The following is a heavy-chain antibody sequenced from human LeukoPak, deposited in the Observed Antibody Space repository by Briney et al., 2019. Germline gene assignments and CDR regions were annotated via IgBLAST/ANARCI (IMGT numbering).Heavy chain of an antibody. V-gene: IGHV4-31*03. D-gene: IGHD2-2*01. CDR1: GGSISSGGYY. CDR2: IYYSGST. Sequence: SETLSLTCTVSGGSISSGGYYWSWIRQHPGKGLEWIGYIYYSGSTYYNPSLKSRVTISVDTSKNQFSLKLGSVTAADTAVYYCARDRSVPASNWFDSWGQGTLVTVSS. CDR3: ARDRSVPASNWFDS. J-gene: IGHJ5*01.